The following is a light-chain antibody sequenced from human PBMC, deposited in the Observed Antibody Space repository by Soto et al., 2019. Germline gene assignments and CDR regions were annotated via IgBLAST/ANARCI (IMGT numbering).Light chain of an antibody. J-gene: IGLJ1*01. CDR3: QAWDSSTAGV. CDR2: QDS. V-gene: IGLV3-1*01. Sequence: SYELTQHPSVSVSPGQTASITCSGDKLGDKFACWYQQKPGQSPVLVIYQDSKRPSGIPERFSGSNSGNTATLAISGTQAMDEADYYCQAWDSSTAGVFGTGTKLTVL. CDR1: KLGDKF.